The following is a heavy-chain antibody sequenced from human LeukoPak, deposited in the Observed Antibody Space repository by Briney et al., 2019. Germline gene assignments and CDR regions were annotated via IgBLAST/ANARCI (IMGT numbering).Heavy chain of an antibody. CDR1: GGSISSGGYY. Sequence: KPSETLSLTCTVSGGSISSGGYYWSWIRQHPGKGLEWIGYIYYSGSTYYNPSLKSRVTISVDTSKNQFSLKLSSVTAADTAVYYCARVGIVGSKEFDPWGQGTLVTVSS. D-gene: IGHD1-26*01. J-gene: IGHJ5*02. CDR3: ARVGIVGSKEFDP. V-gene: IGHV4-31*03. CDR2: IYYSGST.